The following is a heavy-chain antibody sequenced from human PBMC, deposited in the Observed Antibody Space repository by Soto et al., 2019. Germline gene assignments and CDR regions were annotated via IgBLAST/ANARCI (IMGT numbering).Heavy chain of an antibody. J-gene: IGHJ4*02. CDR1: GFTFSSYA. Sequence: PGGSLRLSCSASGFTFSSYAMHWVRQAPGKGLEYVSAISSNGGSTYYADSVKGRFTISRDNSKNTLYLQMNSLRAEDTAVYYCAKSTGAFRITIFGVDPTPYDYWGQGTLVTVSS. D-gene: IGHD3-3*01. V-gene: IGHV3-64*04. CDR2: ISSNGGST. CDR3: AKSTGAFRITIFGVDPTPYDY.